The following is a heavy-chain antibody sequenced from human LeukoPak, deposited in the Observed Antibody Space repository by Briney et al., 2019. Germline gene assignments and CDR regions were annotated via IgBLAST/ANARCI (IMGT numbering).Heavy chain of an antibody. V-gene: IGHV4-59*01. CDR3: ARDVGYGYFDY. CDR2: IYYSGST. J-gene: IGHJ4*02. Sequence: SETLSLTCTVSGGSISSYYWSWIRQPPGKGLEWIGYIYYSGSTNYNPSLKSRVAISVDTSKNQFSLKLSSVTAADTAVYYCARDVGYGYFDYWGQGTLVTVSS. D-gene: IGHD3-10*01. CDR1: GGSISSYY.